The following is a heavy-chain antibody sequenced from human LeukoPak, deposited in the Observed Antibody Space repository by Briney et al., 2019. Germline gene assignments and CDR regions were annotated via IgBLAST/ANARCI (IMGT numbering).Heavy chain of an antibody. J-gene: IGHJ4*02. V-gene: IGHV3-21*01. CDR3: ARCPYYYDSSGQPGLFDY. Sequence: GGSLRLSCAASGFTFSSDSVNWVRQAPGKGLEWVSSISSSSSYIYYADSVKGRFTISRDNAKNSLYLQMNSLRGEDTAVYYCARCPYYYDSSGQPGLFDYWGQGTLVTVSS. D-gene: IGHD3-22*01. CDR1: GFTFSSDS. CDR2: ISSSSSYI.